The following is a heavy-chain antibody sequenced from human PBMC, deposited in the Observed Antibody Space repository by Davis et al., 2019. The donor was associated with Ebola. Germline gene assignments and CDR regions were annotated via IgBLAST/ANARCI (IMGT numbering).Heavy chain of an antibody. V-gene: IGHV5-51*01. Sequence: GESLKISCKASGYSFTSHWIGWVRQMPGKGLEWMGFIFPDDSDATYSPSFQGQVTFSVDKSIRTAYLHWNSLKASDTATYYCARQGTTSWDSWGQGTLVTVSS. CDR2: IFPDDSDA. CDR3: ARQGTTSWDS. CDR1: GYSFTSHW. D-gene: IGHD2-2*01. J-gene: IGHJ4*02.